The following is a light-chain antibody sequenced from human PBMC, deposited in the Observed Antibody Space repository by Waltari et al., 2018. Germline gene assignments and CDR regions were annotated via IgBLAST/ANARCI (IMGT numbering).Light chain of an antibody. CDR1: QSVLYPSNNKNY. Sequence: DIVMTQSPDSLAVSLGERATINCKSSQSVLYPSNNKNYLAWYQQKPGQPPKLLIYWASTRESGVPDRFSGRGSGTDFTLTISSLQAEDVAVYYCQQYYSIPYTFGQGTKLEIK. CDR2: WAS. V-gene: IGKV4-1*01. CDR3: QQYYSIPYT. J-gene: IGKJ2*01.